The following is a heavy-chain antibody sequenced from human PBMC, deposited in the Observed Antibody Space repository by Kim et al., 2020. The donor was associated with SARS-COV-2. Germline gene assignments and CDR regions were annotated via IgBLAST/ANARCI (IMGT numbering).Heavy chain of an antibody. CDR3: ARVDSSGWYFYY. V-gene: IGHV4-59*01. D-gene: IGHD6-19*01. J-gene: IGHJ4*02. Sequence: NYNPPLKSRVTISVDTSKNQFSLKLSSVTAADTAVYYCARVDSSGWYFYYWGQGTLVTVSS.